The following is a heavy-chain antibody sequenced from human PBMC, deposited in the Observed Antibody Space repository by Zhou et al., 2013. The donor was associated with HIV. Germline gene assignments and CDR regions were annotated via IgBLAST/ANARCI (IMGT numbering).Heavy chain of an antibody. CDR2: LDPEHGEG. V-gene: IGHV1-24*01. Sequence: QVQLLQSGAAVKEPGASVKVSCKVSGYSVNDLCIDWVRQAPGKGLEWMGCLDPEHGEGIYAEKFQARVTMTEDTSTDTAFMELTNLQSDDTAMYYCAIDRVLQQRLENTLAIWGQRDLGLRLF. J-gene: IGHJ3*02. D-gene: IGHD4-4*01. CDR1: GYSVNDLC. CDR3: AIDRVLQQRLENTLAI.